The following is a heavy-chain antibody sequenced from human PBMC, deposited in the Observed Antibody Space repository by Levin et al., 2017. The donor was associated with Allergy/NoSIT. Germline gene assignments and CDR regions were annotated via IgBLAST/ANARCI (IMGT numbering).Heavy chain of an antibody. V-gene: IGHV4-59*12. CDR3: ARETDKVGLDVFDI. CDR2: IYYTGST. CDR1: GGSFSSYY. D-gene: IGHD2-2*01. J-gene: IGHJ3*02. Sequence: PSETLSLTCTVSGGSFSSYYWSWIRQPPGKGLEWIGYIYYTGSTTYNPSLESRVTLSIATSKKKVSLKLKSVTAADSAAYYCARETDKVGLDVFDIWGQGKMVIVSS.